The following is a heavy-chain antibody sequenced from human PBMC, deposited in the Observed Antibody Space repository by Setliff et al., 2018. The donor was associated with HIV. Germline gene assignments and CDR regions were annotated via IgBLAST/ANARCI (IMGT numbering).Heavy chain of an antibody. J-gene: IGHJ4*02. CDR2: INTHSGYT. CDR3: ARGKTWLRFLDY. Sequence: ASVKVSCKASGYAFTGYYLHWVRQAPGQGLEWMGWINTHSGYTNYAQNVQGRVTVTMDTSTSTAYMELGSLKSDDTAVYYCARGKTWLRFLDYWGQGTLVTVS. V-gene: IGHV1-2*02. CDR1: GYAFTGYY. D-gene: IGHD5-12*01.